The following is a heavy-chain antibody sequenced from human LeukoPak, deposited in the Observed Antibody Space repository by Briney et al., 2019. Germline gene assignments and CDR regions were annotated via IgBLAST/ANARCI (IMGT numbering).Heavy chain of an antibody. CDR2: VKGGGAGA. CDR3: ARASGSASHSGDY. J-gene: IGHJ4*02. D-gene: IGHD3-10*01. CDR1: GFTFGNFA. V-gene: IGHV3-23*01. Sequence: PGGSLRLSCAASGFTFGNFAMSWVRHVPEKGLEWVSTVKGGGAGAHYADSVKGRFTISSDNAKNSLYLQMNSLRAEDTAVYYCARASGSASHSGDYWGQGTLVTVSS.